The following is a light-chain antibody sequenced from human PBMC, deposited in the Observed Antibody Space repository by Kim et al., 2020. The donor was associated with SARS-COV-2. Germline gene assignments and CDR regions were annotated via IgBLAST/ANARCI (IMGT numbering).Light chain of an antibody. J-gene: IGKJ1*01. CDR2: GAS. Sequence: LSPGARPILSCRASQSVSSSYLAWYQQKPGQATRLLIYGASSRATGIPDRFSGSGSGTDFTLTISRLEPEDFAVYYCQQYGSSRTFGQGTKVDIK. V-gene: IGKV3-20*01. CDR1: QSVSSSY. CDR3: QQYGSSRT.